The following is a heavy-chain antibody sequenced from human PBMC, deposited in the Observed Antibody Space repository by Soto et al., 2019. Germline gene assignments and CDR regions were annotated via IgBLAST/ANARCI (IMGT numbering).Heavy chain of an antibody. CDR3: ARLLSSYSSSWYYFDS. D-gene: IGHD6-13*01. CDR2: VHHSGTT. Sequence: SETLSLTCTVSGASISGFYWSWIRQSPGKEPEWIGYVHHSGTTNYNPSLESRVTISKDTSNNQFSLELRSVTPADTAVYYCARLLSSYSSSWYYFDSWGQGTLVTVSS. J-gene: IGHJ4*02. CDR1: GASISGFY. V-gene: IGHV4-59*01.